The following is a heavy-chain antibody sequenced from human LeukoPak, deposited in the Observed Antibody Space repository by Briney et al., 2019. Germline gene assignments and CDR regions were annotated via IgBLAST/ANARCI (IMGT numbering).Heavy chain of an antibody. CDR1: GFTFSSYS. CDR3: ARFQYCSSTSCPWDV. D-gene: IGHD2-2*01. J-gene: IGHJ6*02. CDR2: ITSSSSYI. V-gene: IGHV3-21*01. Sequence: GGSLRLSCAASGFTFSSYSMNWVRQAQGKGLEWVSSITSSSSYIYYADSVKGRFTISRDNAKNSLYLQMNSLRAEDTAVYYCARFQYCSSTSCPWDVWGQGTTVTVSS.